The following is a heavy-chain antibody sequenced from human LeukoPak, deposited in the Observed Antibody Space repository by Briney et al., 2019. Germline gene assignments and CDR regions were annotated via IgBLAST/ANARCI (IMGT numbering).Heavy chain of an antibody. D-gene: IGHD3-10*01. Sequence: PSETLSLTCAVYGGSFSGYYWGWIRQPPGKGLEWIGEITHSGSTNYNPSLKSRVTISVDTSKNQFSLRLSSVTAADTAVYYCARGGPHYLARLDPFDFWGQGTLVTVSS. CDR3: ARGGPHYLARLDPFDF. CDR1: GGSFSGYY. V-gene: IGHV4-34*01. CDR2: ITHSGST. J-gene: IGHJ4*02.